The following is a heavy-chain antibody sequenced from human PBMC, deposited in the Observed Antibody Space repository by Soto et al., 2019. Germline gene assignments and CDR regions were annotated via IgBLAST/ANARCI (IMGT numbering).Heavy chain of an antibody. CDR1: GYTFTSYY. CDR3: ARDGAAYYYDSSGYYAFDY. J-gene: IGHJ4*02. V-gene: IGHV1-46*01. CDR2: INPSGGST. Sequence: ASVKVSCKASGYTFTSYYMHLVRHAPGQGLEWMGIINPSGGSTSYAQKFQGRVTMTRDTSTSTVYMELSSLRSEDTAVYYCARDGAAYYYDSSGYYAFDYWGQGTLVTVYS. D-gene: IGHD3-22*01.